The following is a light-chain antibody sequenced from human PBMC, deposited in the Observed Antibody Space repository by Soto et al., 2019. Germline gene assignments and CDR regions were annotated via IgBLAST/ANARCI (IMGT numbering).Light chain of an antibody. V-gene: IGKV1-39*01. J-gene: IGKJ1*01. CDR2: AAS. CDR3: QQANSFSIT. Sequence: DIEVTQSPSSLSASVGDIVTITCRASQSISSFLNWYQQMPGKAPKLLIYAASSLQSGVPSRFSGSGSGTDFTLTISSLQPEDFATYYCQQANSFSITFGQGTKVDIK. CDR1: QSISSF.